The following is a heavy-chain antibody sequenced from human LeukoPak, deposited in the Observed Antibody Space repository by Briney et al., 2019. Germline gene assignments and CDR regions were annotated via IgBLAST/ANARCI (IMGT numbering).Heavy chain of an antibody. Sequence: GGSLRLSCAASGFTFSSYAMSWVRQAPGKGLEWGSAISGSGGSTYYADSVKGRFTIYRDNSKNTLDLQMNSLRAEDTAVYYCAKDHLLSGSVDYWGQGTLVTVSS. CDR2: ISGSGGST. CDR3: AKDHLLSGSVDY. CDR1: GFTFSSYA. J-gene: IGHJ4*02. D-gene: IGHD5-12*01. V-gene: IGHV3-23*01.